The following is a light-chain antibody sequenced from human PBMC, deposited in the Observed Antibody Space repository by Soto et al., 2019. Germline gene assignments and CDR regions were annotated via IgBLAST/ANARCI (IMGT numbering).Light chain of an antibody. CDR3: QQYYSYPHT. CDR2: AAS. V-gene: IGKV1-8*01. J-gene: IGKJ3*01. Sequence: AIRMTQSPSSLSASTGDRVTITCRASQGISSYLAWYQQKPGKAPKLLIYAASTLQSGVPSRFSGSGSGTDFTLTISCLQSEDFAPYYCQQYYSYPHTVGPGTKVDIK. CDR1: QGISSY.